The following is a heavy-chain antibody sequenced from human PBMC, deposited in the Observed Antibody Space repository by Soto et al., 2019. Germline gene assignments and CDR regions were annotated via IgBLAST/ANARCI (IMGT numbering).Heavy chain of an antibody. CDR3: AREYRICSFGSCGQYYFDD. CDR1: GFTVSSNY. Sequence: PGGSLRLSCAASGFTVSSNYMSWVRQAPGKGLEWVSVIYSGGSTYYADSVKGRFTISRHNSKNTLYLQMNSLRAEDTAVYYCAREYRICSFGSCGQYYFDDWGQGPLVTVSS. D-gene: IGHD2-15*01. CDR2: IYSGGST. J-gene: IGHJ4*02. V-gene: IGHV3-53*04.